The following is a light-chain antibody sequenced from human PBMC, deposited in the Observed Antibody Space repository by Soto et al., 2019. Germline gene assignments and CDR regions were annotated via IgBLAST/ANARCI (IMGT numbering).Light chain of an antibody. V-gene: IGKV3-20*01. Sequence: EIVWTQSPGTLSLSPGERATLSCRASQSVSSSYLAWYQQKPGQAPRLLIYGASSRATGIPDRFSGSGSGTDFTLTIRRLEPEDFAVYYCQQYGSSAPITFGQGTRREIK. CDR1: QSVSSSY. CDR2: GAS. CDR3: QQYGSSAPIT. J-gene: IGKJ5*01.